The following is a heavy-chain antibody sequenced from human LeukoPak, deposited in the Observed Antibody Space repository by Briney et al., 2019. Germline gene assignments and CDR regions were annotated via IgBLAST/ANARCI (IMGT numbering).Heavy chain of an antibody. D-gene: IGHD3-16*01. Sequence: GGSLRLSCAASGFTFSDYYMSWIRQAPGKGLEWVSYISSSGSTIYYADSVKGRFTISRDDAKNSLYLQMNSLRAEDTAVYYCARDPTWGYYFDYWGQGTLVTVSS. CDR1: GFTFSDYY. V-gene: IGHV3-11*01. CDR2: ISSSGSTI. J-gene: IGHJ4*02. CDR3: ARDPTWGYYFDY.